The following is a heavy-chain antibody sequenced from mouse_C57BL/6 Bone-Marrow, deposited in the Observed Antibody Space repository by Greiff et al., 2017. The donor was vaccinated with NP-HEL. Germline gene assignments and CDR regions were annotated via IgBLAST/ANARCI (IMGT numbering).Heavy chain of an antibody. J-gene: IGHJ4*01. CDR1: GFTFTDYY. CDR3: ARYTYYGYPYAMDY. CDR2: IRNKANGYTT. D-gene: IGHD2-2*01. Sequence: DVHLVESGGGLVQPGGSLSLSCAASGFTFTDYYMSWVRQPPGKALEWLGFIRNKANGYTTEYSASVKGRFTISRDNSQSILYLQMNALRAEDSATYYCARYTYYGYPYAMDYWGQGTSVTVSS. V-gene: IGHV7-3*01.